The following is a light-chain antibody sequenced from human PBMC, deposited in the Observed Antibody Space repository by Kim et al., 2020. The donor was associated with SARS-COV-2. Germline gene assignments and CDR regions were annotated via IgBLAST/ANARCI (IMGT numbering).Light chain of an antibody. CDR3: LHYITFPLT. V-gene: IGKV1-16*02. Sequence: TSVGDRVSITCRASEDIISMVSWFQQRPGEVPQSLIFAASTVGSGVPSKCCGSGSVTDYSLSITALQPEDFSTYYCLHYITFPLTFGAGTKVDIK. CDR2: AAS. J-gene: IGKJ4*01. CDR1: EDIISM.